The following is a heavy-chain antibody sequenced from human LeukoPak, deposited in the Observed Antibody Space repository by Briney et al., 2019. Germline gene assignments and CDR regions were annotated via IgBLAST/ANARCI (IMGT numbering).Heavy chain of an antibody. Sequence: ASVKVSCKASGYTFTSYGISWVRQAPGQGLEWMGWISAYNGNTNCAQKLQGRVTMTTDTSTSTAYMELRSLRSDDTAVYYCATSWDYYDSSGYSLDYWGQGTLVTVSS. J-gene: IGHJ4*02. CDR2: ISAYNGNT. CDR3: ATSWDYYDSSGYSLDY. V-gene: IGHV1-18*01. D-gene: IGHD3-22*01. CDR1: GYTFTSYG.